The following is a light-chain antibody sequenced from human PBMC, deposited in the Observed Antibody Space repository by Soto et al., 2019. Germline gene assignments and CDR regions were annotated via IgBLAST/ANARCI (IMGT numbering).Light chain of an antibody. J-gene: IGKJ4*01. Sequence: EIVMTQSPATLSVSPGERATLSCRASHSVSPRLAWYQQKPGQAPRLLIYGASTRSTGLPARFSGSGSGTEFTLTISSLQSEDFAGYYCQHYTNWPLTFGGGTKVELK. CDR1: HSVSPR. CDR3: QHYTNWPLT. CDR2: GAS. V-gene: IGKV3-15*01.